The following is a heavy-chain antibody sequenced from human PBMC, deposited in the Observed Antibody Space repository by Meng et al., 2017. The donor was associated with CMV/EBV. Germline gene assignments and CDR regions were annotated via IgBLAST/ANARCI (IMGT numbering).Heavy chain of an antibody. CDR1: SSSYY. D-gene: IGHD2-2*01. CDR3: AVYCSSASCYVEGGGFDP. J-gene: IGHJ5*02. V-gene: IGHV4-39*07. CDR2: IYYSGST. Sequence: SSSYYWGWLRQPPGEGLEWIGGIYYSGSTCYNPSLKSRVTISVDTSKDQFSLKLSSVTAADTAVYYCAVYCSSASCYVEGGGFDPWGQGTLVTVSS.